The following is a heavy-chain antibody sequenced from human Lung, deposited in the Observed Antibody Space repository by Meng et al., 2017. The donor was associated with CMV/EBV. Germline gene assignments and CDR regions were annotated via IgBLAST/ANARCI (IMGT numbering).Heavy chain of an antibody. Sequence: SCAASGFTYSSYAMSWVRQAPGKGLEWVSVFYRGDFGTNYVDPVKGRVAISKDYSSNTPYLQMNSLSVEDTAVYYCVKDDTCGWWDYWGQGTLVTVSS. J-gene: IGHJ4*02. V-gene: IGHV3-23*03. D-gene: IGHD2-15*01. CDR2: FYRGDFGT. CDR3: VKDDTCGWWDY. CDR1: GFTYSSYA.